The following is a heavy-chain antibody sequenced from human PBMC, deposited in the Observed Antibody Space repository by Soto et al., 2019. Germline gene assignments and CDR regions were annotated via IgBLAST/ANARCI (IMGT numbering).Heavy chain of an antibody. V-gene: IGHV6-1*01. J-gene: IGHJ6*02. CDR3: ARDSVAGTAYYYYYYGMDV. CDR2: TYYRSKWYN. CDR1: GDSVSSNSAA. D-gene: IGHD6-19*01. Sequence: PSQTLSLTCAISGDSVSSNSAAWNWIRLSPSRGLEWLGRTYYRSKWYNDYAVSVKSRITINPDTSKNQFSLQLNSVTPEDTAVYYCARDSVAGTAYYYYYYGMDVWGQGTTVTVSS.